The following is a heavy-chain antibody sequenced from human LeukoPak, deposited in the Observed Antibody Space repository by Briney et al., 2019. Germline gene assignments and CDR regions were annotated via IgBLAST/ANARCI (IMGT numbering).Heavy chain of an antibody. J-gene: IGHJ4*02. CDR1: GFTFSSYS. V-gene: IGHV3-21*01. CDR2: ISSSSSYI. Sequence: GGSLRLSCAASGFTFSSYSTNWVRQAPGKGLEWVSSISSSSSYIYYADSVKGRFTISRDNAKNSLYLQMNSLRAEDTAVYYCARLIAAIGFDYWGQGTLVTVSS. CDR3: ARLIAAIGFDY. D-gene: IGHD6-13*01.